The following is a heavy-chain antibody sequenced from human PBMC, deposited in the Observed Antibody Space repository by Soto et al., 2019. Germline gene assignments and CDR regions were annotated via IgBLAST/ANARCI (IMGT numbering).Heavy chain of an antibody. CDR2: SKSKTDGGTT. Sequence: GGSLRLSCASSGFTFSNAWMSWVRQAPGKGLELGGRSKSKTDGGTTDYAAPVKGRFTISRDDSKNTLYLQMNSLKTEDTAVYYCTTEKSGSYYGAFDIWGQGTMVTVSS. CDR1: GFTFSNAW. D-gene: IGHD1-26*01. J-gene: IGHJ3*02. CDR3: TTEKSGSYYGAFDI. V-gene: IGHV3-15*01.